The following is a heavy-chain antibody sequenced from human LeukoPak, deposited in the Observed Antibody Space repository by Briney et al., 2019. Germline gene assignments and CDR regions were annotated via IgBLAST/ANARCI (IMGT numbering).Heavy chain of an antibody. D-gene: IGHD3-22*01. V-gene: IGHV1-2*02. Sequence: ASVKVSCKASGYTFTGYYMHWVRQAPGQGLEWMGWINPNSGGTNYAQKFQGRVTMTRDTSISTAYMELSSLRSEDTAVYYCARDRSYYYDSSGYWFTPMDVWGKGTTVTISS. CDR3: ARDRSYYYDSSGYWFTPMDV. CDR2: INPNSGGT. CDR1: GYTFTGYY. J-gene: IGHJ6*04.